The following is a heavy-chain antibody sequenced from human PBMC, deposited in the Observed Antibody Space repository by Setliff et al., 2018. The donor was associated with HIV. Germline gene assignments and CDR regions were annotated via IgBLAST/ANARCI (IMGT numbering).Heavy chain of an antibody. V-gene: IGHV4-39*07. CDR2: IYYSGST. J-gene: IGHJ6*02. CDR3: ARALCGGDCYYYYYGMDV. D-gene: IGHD2-21*02. Sequence: SETLSLTCTVSGGSISSSSYYWGWIRQPPGKGLEWIGSIYYSGSTYYNPSLKSRVTISVDTSKNQFSLKLSSVTAADTAVYYCARALCGGDCYYYYYGMDVWGQGTTVTVSS. CDR1: GGSISSSSYY.